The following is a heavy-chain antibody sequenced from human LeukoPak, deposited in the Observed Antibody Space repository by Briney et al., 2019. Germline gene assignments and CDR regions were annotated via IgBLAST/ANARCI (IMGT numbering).Heavy chain of an antibody. Sequence: PGGSLRLSCAASGFTFSSYGMHWVRQAPGKGLEWVSGISWNSGSIGYADSVKGRFTISRDNAKNSLYLQMNSLRAEDTALYYCAKTTGYYFDYWGQGTLVTVSS. J-gene: IGHJ4*02. CDR3: AKTTGYYFDY. D-gene: IGHD4-17*01. CDR2: ISWNSGSI. CDR1: GFTFSSYG. V-gene: IGHV3-9*01.